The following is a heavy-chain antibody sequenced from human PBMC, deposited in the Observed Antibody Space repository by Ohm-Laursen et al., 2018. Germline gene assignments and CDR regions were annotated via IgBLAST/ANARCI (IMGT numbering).Heavy chain of an antibody. CDR3: ANLGYCSSTSCYSSSTGGFDY. Sequence: ASVKVSCKASGYTFTNYDINWVRQAPGQGLEWMGWINPNSGGTNYAQKFQGRVTMTRDTSISTAYMELSRLRSDDTAVYYCANLGYCSSTSCYSSSTGGFDYWGQGTLVTVSS. CDR1: GYTFTNYD. J-gene: IGHJ4*02. D-gene: IGHD2-2*02. V-gene: IGHV1-2*02. CDR2: INPNSGGT.